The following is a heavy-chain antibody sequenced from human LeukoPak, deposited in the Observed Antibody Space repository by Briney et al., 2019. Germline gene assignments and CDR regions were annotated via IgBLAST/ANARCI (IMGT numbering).Heavy chain of an antibody. D-gene: IGHD3-9*01. V-gene: IGHV1-18*01. CDR2: ISAYNGNT. CDR3: ARNVDYDILTGYRTYYFDY. J-gene: IGHJ4*02. Sequence: ASVKVSCKASGDTFTSYGISWVRQAPGQGLEWMGWISAYNGNTNYAQKLQGRVTMTTDTSTSTAYMELRSLRSDDTAVYYCARNVDYDILTGYRTYYFDYWGQGTLVTVSS. CDR1: GDTFTSYG.